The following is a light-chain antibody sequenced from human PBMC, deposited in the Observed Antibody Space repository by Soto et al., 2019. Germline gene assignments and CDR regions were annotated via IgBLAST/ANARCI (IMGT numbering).Light chain of an antibody. CDR1: SSNIGANP. Sequence: QSVLTQPPSASGTPGQRVTISCSGRSSNIGANPVNWYQQLPGMAPTVLIYSNDQRPSGVPDRFSGSKSGTSASLAISGLQSEDEADYYCQSYDNSLSGWVFGGGTKLTVL. V-gene: IGLV1-44*01. CDR2: SND. CDR3: QSYDNSLSGWV. J-gene: IGLJ3*02.